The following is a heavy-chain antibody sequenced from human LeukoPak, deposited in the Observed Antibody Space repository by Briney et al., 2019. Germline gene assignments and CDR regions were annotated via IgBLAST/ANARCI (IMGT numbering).Heavy chain of an antibody. CDR2: IYYSGST. J-gene: IGHJ6*02. CDR1: GGSISSYY. Sequence: TSETLSLTCTVSGGSISSYYWSWIRQPPGKGLEWIGYIYYSGSTNYNPSLKSRVTISVDTSKNQFSLKLSSVTAADTAVYYCARAREREQRFMDVWGQGTTVTVSS. V-gene: IGHV4-59*01. CDR3: ARAREREQRFMDV. D-gene: IGHD6-25*01.